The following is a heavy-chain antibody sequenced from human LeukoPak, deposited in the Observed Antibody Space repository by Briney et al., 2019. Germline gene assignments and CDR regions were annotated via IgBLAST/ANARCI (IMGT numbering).Heavy chain of an antibody. Sequence: ASVKVSCKASGYTFTSYDINWVRQATGQGLEWMGWINPNSGGTNYAQKFQGWVTMTRDTSISTAYMELSRLRSDDTAVYYCARLGCSGGSCYYDAFDIWGQGTMVTVSS. V-gene: IGHV1-2*04. CDR3: ARLGCSGGSCYYDAFDI. CDR1: GYTFTSYD. D-gene: IGHD2-15*01. J-gene: IGHJ3*02. CDR2: INPNSGGT.